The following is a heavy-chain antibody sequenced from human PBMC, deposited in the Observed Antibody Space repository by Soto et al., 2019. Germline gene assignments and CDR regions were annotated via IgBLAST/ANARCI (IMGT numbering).Heavy chain of an antibody. J-gene: IGHJ6*02. V-gene: IGHV4-31*03. D-gene: IGHD6-19*01. CDR3: ARYSQWPNYYYGMDV. CDR2: IYYSGST. Sequence: PSETLSLTCTVSGGSISSGGYYWSWIRQHSGKGLEWIGYIYYSGSTYYNPSLKSRVTISVDTSKNQFSLKLSSVTAADTAVYYCARYSQWPNYYYGMDVWAQGTTVTVS. CDR1: GGSISSGGYY.